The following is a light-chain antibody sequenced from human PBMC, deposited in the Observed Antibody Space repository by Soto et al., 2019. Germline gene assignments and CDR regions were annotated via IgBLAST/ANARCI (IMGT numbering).Light chain of an antibody. CDR1: VGL. CDR2: DDT. CDR3: CLYVGGRTYL. V-gene: IGLV2-23*01. Sequence: QSVLTQPACVSGSPGQSITISCTGTVGLVSWYQQHPGKVPKLIIYDDTKRPSGVSSRFSGSKSGNTASLTISGLQTEDEADYYCCLYVGGRTYLFGTGTKVTVL. J-gene: IGLJ1*01.